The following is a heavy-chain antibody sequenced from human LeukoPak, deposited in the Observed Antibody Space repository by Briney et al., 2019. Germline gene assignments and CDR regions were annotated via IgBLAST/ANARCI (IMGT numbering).Heavy chain of an antibody. D-gene: IGHD3-22*01. CDR1: GGSISTSSYY. CDR2: IYYSGST. Sequence: SETLSLTCHVSGGSISTSSYYWGWIRQAPGKGLEWIGYIYYSGSTNYNPSLKSRVTISVDTSKNQFSLKLSSVTAADTAVYYCARHGHYYDSSGYSFDYWGQGTLVTVSS. J-gene: IGHJ4*02. CDR3: ARHGHYYDSSGYSFDY. V-gene: IGHV4-61*05.